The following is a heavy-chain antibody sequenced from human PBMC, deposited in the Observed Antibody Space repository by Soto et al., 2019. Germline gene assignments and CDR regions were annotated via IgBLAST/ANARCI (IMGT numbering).Heavy chain of an antibody. CDR1: GYTFTSYY. V-gene: IGHV1-46*01. Sequence: ASVKVSCKASGYTFTSYYMHWVRQAPGQGLEWMGIINPSGGSTSYAQKFQGRVTMTRDTSTSTVYMELSSLRSGDTAVYYCARDRADIAAAGPQYFDYWGQGTLVTVSS. CDR2: INPSGGST. D-gene: IGHD6-13*01. J-gene: IGHJ4*02. CDR3: ARDRADIAAAGPQYFDY.